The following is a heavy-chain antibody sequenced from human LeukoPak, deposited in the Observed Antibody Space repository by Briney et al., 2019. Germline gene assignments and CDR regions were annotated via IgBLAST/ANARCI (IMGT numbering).Heavy chain of an antibody. Sequence: GRSPRLSCAASGVTLSNVGMHWVRQAPRKGLEWGAVILYEGSLKQYLDSVKGRFTTSRNNSKSTLYLQMDSLRVEDTAVYYCAKKYSYGSGSGDALDIWGHGTLVTVSS. D-gene: IGHD3-10*01. CDR3: AKKYSYGSGSGDALDI. V-gene: IGHV3-30*18. CDR2: ILYEGSLK. J-gene: IGHJ3*02. CDR1: GVTLSNVG.